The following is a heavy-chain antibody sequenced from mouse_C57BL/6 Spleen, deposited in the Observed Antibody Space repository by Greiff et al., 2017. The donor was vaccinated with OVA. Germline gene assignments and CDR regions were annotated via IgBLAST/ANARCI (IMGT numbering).Heavy chain of an antibody. V-gene: IGHV1-72*01. J-gene: IGHJ2*01. CDR2: IDPNSGGT. Sequence: VQLQQPGAELVKPGASVKLSCKASGYTFTSYWMHWVKQRPGRGLEWIGRIDPNSGGTKYNEKFKSKATLTVDNPSSTAYMQPSSLTSEDAAVYYCARNYGSSFYVDYWGQGTTLTVSS. CDR1: GYTFTSYW. D-gene: IGHD1-1*01. CDR3: ARNYGSSFYVDY.